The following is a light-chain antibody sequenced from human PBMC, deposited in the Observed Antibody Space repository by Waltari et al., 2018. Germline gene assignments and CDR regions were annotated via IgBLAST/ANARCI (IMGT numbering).Light chain of an antibody. J-gene: IGLJ3*02. Sequence: QSVLTHPPSVSAAPGPKVTISCSGRRSNIGNNYVSWYLQPPGTAPKLLIYDNNKRPSGIPDRFSGSKSGTSATLGITGLQTGDEADYYCGTWDSSLSAGVFGGGTKLTVL. CDR2: DNN. V-gene: IGLV1-51*01. CDR3: GTWDSSLSAGV. CDR1: RSNIGNNY.